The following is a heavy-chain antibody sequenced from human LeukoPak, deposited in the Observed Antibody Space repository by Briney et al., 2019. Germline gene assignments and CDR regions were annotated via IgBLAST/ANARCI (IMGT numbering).Heavy chain of an antibody. J-gene: IGHJ4*02. Sequence: GGSPRLSCAASGFTFDDYAMHWVRQAPGKGLEWVSLISGDGGSTYYADSVKGRFTISRDNSKNSLYLQMNSLRTEDTALYYCAKDMGYYDSSGSFDYWGQGTLVTVSS. CDR3: AKDMGYYDSSGSFDY. V-gene: IGHV3-43*02. CDR2: ISGDGGST. D-gene: IGHD3-22*01. CDR1: GFTFDDYA.